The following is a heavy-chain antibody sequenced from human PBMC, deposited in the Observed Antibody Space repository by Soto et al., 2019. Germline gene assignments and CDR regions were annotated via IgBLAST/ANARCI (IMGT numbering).Heavy chain of an antibody. J-gene: IGHJ4*02. V-gene: IGHV3-30*09. Sequence: QVQLVESGGGVVQPGRSLRLSCAASGFIFSDYAMHWVRQAPGKGLAWVAVISYGGDNKYYADSVRGRFAISRDNLKNTLYLQMNSLNPEDMAVYHCAKARHSTSWYGVEADFWGQGTLVTVSS. CDR2: ISYGGDNK. D-gene: IGHD6-13*01. CDR1: GFIFSDYA. CDR3: AKARHSTSWYGVEADF.